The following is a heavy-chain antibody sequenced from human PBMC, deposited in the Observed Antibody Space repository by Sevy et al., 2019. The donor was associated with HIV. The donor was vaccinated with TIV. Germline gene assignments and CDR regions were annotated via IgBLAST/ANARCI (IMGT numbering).Heavy chain of an antibody. CDR1: GASISSSTYY. D-gene: IGHD2-21*01. V-gene: IGHV4-39*01. CDR3: ARHLIGDLYFFDY. Sequence: SETLSLTCSVSGASISSSTYYWGWIRQPRGKGLEWIGSVYFSGSTRYNPSLKSRVTISVDTSKNQFSLNLNSVTAADTAMYYCARHLIGDLYFFDYWGQRTLVTVSS. J-gene: IGHJ4*02. CDR2: VYFSGST.